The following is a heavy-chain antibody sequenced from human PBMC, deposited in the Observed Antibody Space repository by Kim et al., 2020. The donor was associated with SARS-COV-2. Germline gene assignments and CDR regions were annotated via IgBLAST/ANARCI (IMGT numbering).Heavy chain of an antibody. CDR1: GYTFTSYD. CDR2: MNANSGNT. J-gene: IGHJ4*02. CDR3: ARGRTYGVPYYFEY. Sequence: ASVKVSCKASGYTFTSYDINWVRQAAGQGLEWMAWMNANSGNTGYAQKFQGRVTFTGITSISTAYMELSSLTSEDTAVYYCARGRTYGVPYYFEYWGQGTLVTVSS. D-gene: IGHD3-10*01. V-gene: IGHV1-8*01.